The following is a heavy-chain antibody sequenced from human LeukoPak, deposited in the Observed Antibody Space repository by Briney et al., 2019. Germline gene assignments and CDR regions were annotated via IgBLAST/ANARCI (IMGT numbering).Heavy chain of an antibody. CDR3: ARGALGGIVGATTGYYYYGMDV. Sequence: SETLSRTCAVYGGSFSGYYWSWIRQPPGKGLEWIGEINHSGSTNYNPSLKSRVTISVDTSKNQFSLKLSSVTAADTAVYYCARGALGGIVGATTGYYYYGMDVWGQGTTVTVSS. V-gene: IGHV4-34*01. D-gene: IGHD1-26*01. CDR2: INHSGST. CDR1: GGSFSGYY. J-gene: IGHJ6*02.